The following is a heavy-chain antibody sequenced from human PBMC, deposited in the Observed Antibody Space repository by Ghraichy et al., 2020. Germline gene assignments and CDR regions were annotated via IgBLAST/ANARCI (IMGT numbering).Heavy chain of an antibody. Sequence: GGSLRLSCAASGFTFSSYEMNWVRQAPGKGLEWVSYISSSGSTIYYADSVKGRFTISRDNAKNSLYLQMNSLRAEDTDVYYCARDGSWGEPGGRNNRYFGVWGGGTLLTLSS. CDR3: ARDGSWGEPGGRNNRYFGV. D-gene: IGHD1-14*01. CDR1: GFTFSSYE. V-gene: IGHV3-48*03. CDR2: ISSSGSTI. J-gene: IGHJ2*01.